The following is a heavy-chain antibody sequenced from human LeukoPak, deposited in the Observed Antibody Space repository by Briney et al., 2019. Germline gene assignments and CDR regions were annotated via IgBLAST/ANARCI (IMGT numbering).Heavy chain of an antibody. CDR3: ASAGNDYSGDFFDY. CDR1: EFTLSNYW. D-gene: IGHD4-23*01. CDR2: INSDGSST. Sequence: GGSLRLSCAASEFTLSNYWMHWVRQAPGKGLVWVSRINSDGSSTAYADSVKGRFTISRDSAKNTLYLQMNSLRAEDTAVYYCASAGNDYSGDFFDYWGQGTLVTVSS. J-gene: IGHJ4*02. V-gene: IGHV3-74*01.